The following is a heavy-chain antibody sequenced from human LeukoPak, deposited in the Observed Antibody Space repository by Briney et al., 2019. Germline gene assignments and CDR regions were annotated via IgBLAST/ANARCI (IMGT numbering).Heavy chain of an antibody. V-gene: IGHV1-69*04. D-gene: IGHD2-15*01. J-gene: IGHJ4*02. CDR2: IIPILGIA. CDR3: ARDQYCSGGSCPLDY. Sequence: GSSVKVSCKASGGTFSSYAISWVRQAPGQGLEWMGRIIPILGIANYAQKFQGRVTITADKSTSTAYMELSSLRSEDTAVYYCARDQYCSGGSCPLDYWGQGTLVTVSS. CDR1: GGTFSSYA.